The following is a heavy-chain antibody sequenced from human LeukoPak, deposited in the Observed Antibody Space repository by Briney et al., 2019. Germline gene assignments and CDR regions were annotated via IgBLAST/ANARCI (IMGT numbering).Heavy chain of an antibody. J-gene: IGHJ4*02. Sequence: SETLSLTCAVSGYSISSGYYWGWIRQPPGKGLEWIGSIYHSGSTYYNPSLKSRVTISADTSKNQFSLKPSSVTAADTAVYYCARNPQAGTLDYWGQGTLVTVSS. V-gene: IGHV4-38-2*01. CDR1: GYSISSGYY. CDR3: ARNPQAGTLDY. CDR2: IYHSGST. D-gene: IGHD6-19*01.